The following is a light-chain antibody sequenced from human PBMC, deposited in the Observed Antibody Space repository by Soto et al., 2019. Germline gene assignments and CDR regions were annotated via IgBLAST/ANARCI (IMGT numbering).Light chain of an antibody. J-gene: IGKJ5*01. CDR3: MQTFQTVG. CDR2: LGS. V-gene: IGKV4-1*01. CDR1: QSVLYSSNNKNY. Sequence: IVLTPSPDSLAVSLGESATINCKSSQSVLYSSNNKNYLAWYLQKPGQSPQLLIYLGSYRASGVPDRFSGSGSGTDFSLKISRVEAEDVGVYYCMQTFQTVGFGGGTRLEIK.